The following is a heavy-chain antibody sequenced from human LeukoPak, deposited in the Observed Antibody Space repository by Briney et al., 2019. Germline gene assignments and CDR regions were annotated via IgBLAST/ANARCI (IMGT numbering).Heavy chain of an antibody. J-gene: IGHJ4*02. CDR1: GFTFSSYSMN. Sequence: PGGSLRLSCAASGFTFSSYSMNWVRQPPGKGLEWIGSIYYSGSTYYNPSLKSRVTLSVDTSKNQFSLRLSSVTAADTAVYYCARRTFGGVIAYWGQGTLVTVSS. CDR2: IYYSGST. CDR3: ARRTFGGVIAY. V-gene: IGHV4-39*07. D-gene: IGHD3-16*02.